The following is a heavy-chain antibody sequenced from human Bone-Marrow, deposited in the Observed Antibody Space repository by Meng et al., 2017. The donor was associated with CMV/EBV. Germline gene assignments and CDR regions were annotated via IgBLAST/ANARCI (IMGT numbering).Heavy chain of an antibody. CDR2: ISPDGKTT. D-gene: IGHD3-16*01. V-gene: IGHV3-30*04. Sequence: GESLKISCVASGFTFATHHIHWVRQTPGKGLEWVAIISPDGKTTHYADFVRGRFTISRDNSKKTLYLQMSNLGADDTAVYYCARDRSWGDYGWFDPWGQGTLVTVSS. J-gene: IGHJ5*02. CDR3: ARDRSWGDYGWFDP. CDR1: GFTFATHH.